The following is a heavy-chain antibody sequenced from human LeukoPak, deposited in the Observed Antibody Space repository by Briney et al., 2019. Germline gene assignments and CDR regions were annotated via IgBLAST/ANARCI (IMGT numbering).Heavy chain of an antibody. CDR1: GFTFSSYA. Sequence: GSLRLSCAASGFTFSSYAMSWVRQAPGKGLEWVSAISGSGGSTYYADSARGRFTISRDNSKNTVYLEMNSLRAEDTAVFYCAKDSLSGSYGYWGQGTLVTVSS. CDR2: ISGSGGST. V-gene: IGHV3-23*01. D-gene: IGHD1-26*01. J-gene: IGHJ4*02. CDR3: AKDSLSGSYGY.